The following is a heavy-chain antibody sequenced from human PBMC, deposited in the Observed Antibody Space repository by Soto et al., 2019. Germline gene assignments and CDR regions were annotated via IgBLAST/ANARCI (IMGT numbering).Heavy chain of an antibody. CDR1: GYSFTSYW. D-gene: IGHD6-19*01. Sequence: GESLKISCKGSGYSFTSYWIGWVRQMPGKGLERMGIIYPGDSDTRYSPSFQGQVTISADKSITTYLQWSSLKASDTAIYYCARLFDTSGWSVYCGQGTLVTVSS. V-gene: IGHV5-51*01. CDR2: IYPGDSDT. CDR3: ARLFDTSGWSVY. J-gene: IGHJ4*02.